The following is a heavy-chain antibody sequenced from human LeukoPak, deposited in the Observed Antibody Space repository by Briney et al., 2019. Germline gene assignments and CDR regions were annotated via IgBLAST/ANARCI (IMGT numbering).Heavy chain of an antibody. CDR3: VKDLGWSGYYTAFDF. V-gene: IGHV3-64D*06. J-gene: IGHJ4*02. Sequence: GESLTLSCSASGLTPSSHAMHWDRHPQGKGLEYVSAINSNGGTTYYTDSVTGRSTISRHTSKHTLSLQMSSVRPKDTAVNFCVKDLGWSGYYTAFDFWGRGTLVTVSS. CDR1: GLTPSSHA. CDR2: INSNGGTT. D-gene: IGHD3/OR15-3a*01.